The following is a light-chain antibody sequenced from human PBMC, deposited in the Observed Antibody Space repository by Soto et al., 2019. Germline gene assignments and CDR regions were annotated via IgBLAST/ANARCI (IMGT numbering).Light chain of an antibody. CDR3: QQRRNWPLT. Sequence: PGERATLSCRASQSVSSYLAWYQQKPGQAPRLLIYDASNRATGIPARFSGSGSGTDFILTISSLEPEDFAVYYCQQRRNWPLTFGGGTKVEIK. CDR2: DAS. J-gene: IGKJ4*01. V-gene: IGKV3-11*01. CDR1: QSVSSY.